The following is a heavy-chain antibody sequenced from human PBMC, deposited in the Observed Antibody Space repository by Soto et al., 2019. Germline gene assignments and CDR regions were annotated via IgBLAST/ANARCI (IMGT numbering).Heavy chain of an antibody. V-gene: IGHV4-4*02. Sequence: QVQLQESGPGLVKPSGTMSLTCAVSGAPLSSGRWWSWVRQAPGKGLEWIGEVYHTGSTNYSPSLKSGLTISVEKSKNQFSLKLTSVTAADTAVYYCARHHQTGWYVIEDWGQGTLVTVSS. CDR3: ARHHQTGWYVIED. D-gene: IGHD6-19*01. CDR2: VYHTGST. J-gene: IGHJ4*02. CDR1: GAPLSSGRW.